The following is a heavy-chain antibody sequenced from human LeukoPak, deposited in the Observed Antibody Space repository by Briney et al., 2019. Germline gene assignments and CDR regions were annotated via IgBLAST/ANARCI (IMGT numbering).Heavy chain of an antibody. D-gene: IGHD5-24*01. J-gene: IGHJ4*02. V-gene: IGHV1-69*04. CDR2: IIPILGIA. Sequence: SVEVSCKAAGDTFSSYTISWVRQAPGQWLEWMGRIIPILGIANYAQKFQGRVTITADKSTSTAYMELSSLRSEDTAVYYCARDPGDGYNLDYWGQGTLVTVSS. CDR3: ARDPGDGYNLDY. CDR1: GDTFSSYT.